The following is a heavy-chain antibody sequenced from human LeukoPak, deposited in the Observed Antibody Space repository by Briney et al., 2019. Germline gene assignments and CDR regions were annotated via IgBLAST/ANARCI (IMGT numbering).Heavy chain of an antibody. CDR1: GYTFTGYY. V-gene: IGHV1-2*02. CDR2: INPNSGGT. J-gene: IGHJ4*02. CDR3: ATDRGDYVWGRTPFFDY. Sequence: ASVKVSCKASGYTFTGYYMHWVRQAPGQGLEWMGWINPNSGGTNYAQKFQGRVTMTEDTSTDTAYMELSSLRSEDTAVYYCATDRGDYVWGRTPFFDYWGQGTLVTVSS. D-gene: IGHD3-16*01.